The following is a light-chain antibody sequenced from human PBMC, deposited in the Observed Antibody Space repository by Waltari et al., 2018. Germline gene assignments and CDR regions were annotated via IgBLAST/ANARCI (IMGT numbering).Light chain of an antibody. CDR3: QTGGHGTWV. CDR1: SAHSGTT. CDR2: VNSDGSH. V-gene: IGLV4-69*01. Sequence: QLVLTQSPSSPASLGSPVRLTCPLASAHSGTTIAWHHQQQEKGPRYLMKVNSDGSHSKGDGIPDRFSGSGSGAERYLTISSVQSEDEADYYCQTGGHGTWVFGGGTKLTVL. J-gene: IGLJ3*02.